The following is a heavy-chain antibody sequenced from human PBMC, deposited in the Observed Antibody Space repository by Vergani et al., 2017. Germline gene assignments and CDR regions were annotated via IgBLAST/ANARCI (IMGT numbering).Heavy chain of an antibody. Sequence: EVQLVESGGGLVQPGGSLRLSCAASGFTFSSYWMSWVRQAPGKGLEWVANIKQDGSEKYYVDSVKGRFTISRDNAKNSLYLQMNSLRAEDTAVYYCASTYCSGGTCYPPGWGQGTLVTVSS. V-gene: IGHV3-7*01. CDR2: IKQDGSEK. CDR3: ASTYCSGGTCYPPG. CDR1: GFTFSSYW. J-gene: IGHJ4*02. D-gene: IGHD2-15*01.